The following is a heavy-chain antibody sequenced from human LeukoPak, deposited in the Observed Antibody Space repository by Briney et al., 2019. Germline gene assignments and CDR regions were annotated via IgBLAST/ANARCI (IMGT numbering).Heavy chain of an antibody. Sequence: SETLSLTCTVSGDSISSSSYYWGSIRQPPGKGLEWIGSIYYSGSTYYNPSLKSRVTISVDTSKNQFSLKLSSVTAADTAVYYCARTPVLRYFDWLFTRLFDYWGQGTLVTVSS. CDR1: GDSISSSSYY. CDR3: ARTPVLRYFDWLFTRLFDY. V-gene: IGHV4-39*07. CDR2: IYYSGST. J-gene: IGHJ4*02. D-gene: IGHD3-9*01.